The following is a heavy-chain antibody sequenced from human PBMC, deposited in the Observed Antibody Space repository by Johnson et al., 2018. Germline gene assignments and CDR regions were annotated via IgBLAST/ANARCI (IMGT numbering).Heavy chain of an antibody. Sequence: EVQLLESGGGLVQPGGSLRLSCAASGAILSSYAMHWVRQAPGKGLVYVSTISSSGAMTYYADSVKGRFTISRDNSKNTLYLQMGGLGAEDTAVYYCARDWVTYGYLGRNAFEIWGQGTIVTVSS. D-gene: IGHD5-18*01. CDR2: ISSSGAMT. CDR1: GAILSSYA. CDR3: ARDWVTYGYLGRNAFEI. J-gene: IGHJ3*02. V-gene: IGHV3-64*07.